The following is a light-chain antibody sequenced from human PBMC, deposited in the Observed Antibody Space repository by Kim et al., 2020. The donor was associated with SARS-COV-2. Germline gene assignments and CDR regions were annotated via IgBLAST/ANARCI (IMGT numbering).Light chain of an antibody. CDR2: WNN. Sequence: RQTATPTWTRNSTIVGSQGAAWLQQHQGHPPKLLSYWNNIRPSGISERFAASRSGNPVSLTITGLQPEDEADYYCSALDSSLSAHVFGGGTQLTVL. CDR1: STIVGSQG. CDR3: SALDSSLSAHV. J-gene: IGLJ3*02. V-gene: IGLV10-54*02.